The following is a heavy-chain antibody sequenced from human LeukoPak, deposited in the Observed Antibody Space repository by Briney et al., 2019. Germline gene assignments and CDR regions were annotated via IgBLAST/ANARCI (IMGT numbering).Heavy chain of an antibody. CDR1: GFTFSSYG. CDR2: ISYDGSNK. CDR3: AKDWSVAGFDAFDI. D-gene: IGHD6-19*01. V-gene: IGHV3-30*18. Sequence: PGGSLRLSCAASGFTFSSYGMHWVRQAPGKGLEWVAVISYDGSNKYYADSVKGRFTISRDNSKNTLYLRMNSLRAEDTAVYYCAKDWSVAGFDAFDIWGQGTMVTVSS. J-gene: IGHJ3*02.